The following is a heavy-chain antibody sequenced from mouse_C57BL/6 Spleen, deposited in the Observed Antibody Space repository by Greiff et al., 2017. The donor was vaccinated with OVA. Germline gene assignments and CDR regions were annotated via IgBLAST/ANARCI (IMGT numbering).Heavy chain of an antibody. V-gene: IGHV10-3*01. CDR3: VRDGYSSGSPWFAY. CDR2: IRSKSSNYAT. CDR1: GFTFNTYA. D-gene: IGHD3-2*02. Sequence: EVHLVESGGGLVQPKGSLKLSCAASGFTFNTYAMHWVRQAPGKGLEWVARIRSKSSNYATYYADSVKDRFTISRDDSQSMLYLQMNNLKTEDTAMYYCVRDGYSSGSPWFAYWGQGTLVTVSA. J-gene: IGHJ3*01.